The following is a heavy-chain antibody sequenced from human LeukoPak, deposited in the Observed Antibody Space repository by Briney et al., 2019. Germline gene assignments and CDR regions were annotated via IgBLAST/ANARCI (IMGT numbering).Heavy chain of an antibody. CDR3: AKSAVAGWVRDFDS. V-gene: IGHV3-23*01. J-gene: IGHJ4*02. Sequence: GGSLRLSCAASGFTFSSYAMSWVRQAPGKGLEWVSAISGSGDNTYYADSVQGRFTISRDNSKDTLFLQMNSLTADDTAIYYCAKSAVAGWVRDFDSWGQGILVTVSS. CDR2: ISGSGDNT. D-gene: IGHD6-19*01. CDR1: GFTFSSYA.